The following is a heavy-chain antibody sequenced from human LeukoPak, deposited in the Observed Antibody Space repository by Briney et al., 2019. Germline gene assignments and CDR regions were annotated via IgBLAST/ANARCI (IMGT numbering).Heavy chain of an antibody. CDR2: ISGSGDST. CDR3: AKDRPSGSYYYY. D-gene: IGHD1-26*01. CDR1: GFTLSNYS. J-gene: IGHJ4*02. V-gene: IGHV3-23*01. Sequence: GGSLRLSCAASGFTLSNYSMNWVHQAPGKGLEWVSAISGSGDSTYYADSVKGRFTISRDNSKNTLYLQMNSLRAEDTAVYYCAKDRPSGSYYYYWGQGTLVTVSS.